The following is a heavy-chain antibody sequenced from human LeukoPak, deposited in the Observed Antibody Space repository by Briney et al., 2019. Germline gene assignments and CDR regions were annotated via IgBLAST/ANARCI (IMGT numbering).Heavy chain of an antibody. CDR3: ARHAYNYDSSFDY. D-gene: IGHD3-22*01. CDR2: THYSGST. Sequence: PSETLSLTCTVSGGSISSYYWSWIRQPPGKGLEWIAFTHYSGSTKYNPSLKSRVTISVDTSENHSSLKLSSVTAADTAVYFCARHAYNYDSSFDYWGQGTLVTVSS. V-gene: IGHV4-59*08. J-gene: IGHJ4*02. CDR1: GGSISSYY.